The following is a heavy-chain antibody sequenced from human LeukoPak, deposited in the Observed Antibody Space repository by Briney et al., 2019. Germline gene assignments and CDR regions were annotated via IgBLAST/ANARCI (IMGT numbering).Heavy chain of an antibody. D-gene: IGHD3-22*01. CDR3: ARRGAYYYDSSGSDY. CDR2: ISAYNGNT. J-gene: IGHJ4*02. V-gene: IGHV1-18*01. CDR1: GCTFTSYG. Sequence: GASVKVSCKASGCTFTSYGLSCVRQAPGQGLEWMGWISAYNGNTNYAQKLQGRVTMTTDTSTSTAYMELRSLRADDTAVYYCARRGAYYYDSSGSDYWGQGTLVTVSS.